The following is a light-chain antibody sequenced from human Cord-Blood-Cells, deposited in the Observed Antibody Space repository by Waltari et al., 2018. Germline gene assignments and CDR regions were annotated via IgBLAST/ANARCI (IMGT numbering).Light chain of an antibody. CDR2: QDS. V-gene: IGLV3-1*01. Sequence: SYELTQPPSVSVSPGQTASITCPGDKLGDKYACWYQQKPGQSPVLVISQDSKRPSGIPERFSGSNSGNTATLTISGTQAMDEADYYCQAWDSSTYVFGTGTKVTVL. CDR3: QAWDSSTYV. CDR1: KLGDKY. J-gene: IGLJ1*01.